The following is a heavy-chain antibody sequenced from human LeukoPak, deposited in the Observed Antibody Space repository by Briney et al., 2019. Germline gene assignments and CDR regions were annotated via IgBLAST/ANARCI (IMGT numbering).Heavy chain of an antibody. D-gene: IGHD3-22*01. J-gene: IGHJ4*02. V-gene: IGHV4-4*07. CDR3: AREAYYYDSSGQNTLGY. Sequence: PSETLSLTCTVSGGSISSYYWSWIRQPAGKGLEWIGRIYTSGSTNYNPSLKSRVTMSVDTSKNQFSLKLSSVTAADTAVYYCAREAYYYDSSGQNTLGYWGQGTLVTVS. CDR1: GGSISSYY. CDR2: IYTSGST.